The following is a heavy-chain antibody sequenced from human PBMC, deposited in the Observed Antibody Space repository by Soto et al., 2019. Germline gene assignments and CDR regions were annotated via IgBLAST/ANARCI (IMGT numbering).Heavy chain of an antibody. D-gene: IGHD3-3*01. V-gene: IGHV4-39*01. CDR1: GGADSGSSSD. J-gene: IGHJ5*02. CDR2: IYYSGST. CDR3: ARRIFGVVIKSGSWFDP. Sequence: SETLSRTCTVAGGADSGSSSDWGGLRQAPVKGLEWIGSIYYSGSTYYNPSLKSRVTISVDTSKNQFSLKLSSVTAADTAVYYCARRIFGVVIKSGSWFDPWGQGTLVTVS.